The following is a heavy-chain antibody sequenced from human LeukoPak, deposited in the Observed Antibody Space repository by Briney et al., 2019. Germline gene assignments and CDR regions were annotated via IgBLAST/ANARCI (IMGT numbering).Heavy chain of an antibody. Sequence: PGGSLRLSCAASGFTFDDYGMSWVRQAPGKGLEWVSGINWNGGSTGYADSLKGRFTISRDDAKNSLYLQMNSLRAEDTALYYCVRGYGSGEDGDYWGQGTLVTVSS. CDR1: GFTFDDYG. D-gene: IGHD3-10*01. CDR2: INWNGGST. V-gene: IGHV3-20*04. J-gene: IGHJ4*02. CDR3: VRGYGSGEDGDY.